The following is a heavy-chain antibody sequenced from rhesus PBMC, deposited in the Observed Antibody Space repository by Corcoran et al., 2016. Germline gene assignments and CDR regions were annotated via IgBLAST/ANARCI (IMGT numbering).Heavy chain of an antibody. Sequence: QVQLQESGPGLVKPSETLSLTCAVSGGSFSSSWWSWIRQPPVKGLEWIGEINGNRGRKNKNTSLKSRGTIAKDASKNQFSMKLRAVTAADTAVYYGARGKGTPDYLDDWGQGVLVTVSS. CDR2: INGNRGRK. J-gene: IGHJ4*01. D-gene: IGHD1-44*01. CDR1: GGSFSSSW. V-gene: IGHV4-80*01. CDR3: ARGKGTPDYLDD.